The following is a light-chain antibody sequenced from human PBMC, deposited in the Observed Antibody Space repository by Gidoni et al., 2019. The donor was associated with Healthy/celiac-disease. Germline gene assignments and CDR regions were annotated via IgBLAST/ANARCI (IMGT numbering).Light chain of an antibody. CDR2: GNS. Sequence: QSVLTQPPPVTGAPAQRVTISCTASSSNTGAGYDVHWYQQLPVTAPKLLIYGNSNRPSGVPDRFSGSKSGTSASLAITGLQAEDEADYYCQSYDSSLSGAWVFGGGTKLTVL. J-gene: IGLJ3*02. CDR3: QSYDSSLSGAWV. V-gene: IGLV1-40*01. CDR1: SSNTGAGYD.